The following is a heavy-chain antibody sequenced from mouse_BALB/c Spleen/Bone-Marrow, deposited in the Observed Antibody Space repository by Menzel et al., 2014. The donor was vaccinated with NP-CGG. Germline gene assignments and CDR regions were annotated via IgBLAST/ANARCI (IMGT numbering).Heavy chain of an antibody. CDR2: IHPSDSES. D-gene: IGHD4-1*01. Sequence: QVQLQQSGAELARPGTSVQLSCKASGYSFTNYWTNWVKQRPGQGLEWIGMIHPSDSESRLNQKFKDKATLTVDKSSTTAYMQLSSPTSEDSAVYYCARGLGEIWGYWGQGTTLTVSS. J-gene: IGHJ2*01. CDR3: ARGLGEIWGY. V-gene: IGHV1-61*01. CDR1: GYSFTNYW.